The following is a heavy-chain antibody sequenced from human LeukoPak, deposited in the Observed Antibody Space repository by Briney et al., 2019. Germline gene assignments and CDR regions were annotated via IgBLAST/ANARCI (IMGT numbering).Heavy chain of an antibody. D-gene: IGHD3-22*01. Sequence: SETLSLTCTVSGGSISSYYWSWPRQPPGKGLEWIGYIYYSGSTNYNPSLKSRVTISVDTSKNQFSLKLSSVTAADTAVYYCARGSWDYYDSSSYYFDYWGQGTLVTVSS. CDR2: IYYSGST. J-gene: IGHJ4*02. CDR1: GGSISSYY. CDR3: ARGSWDYYDSSSYYFDY. V-gene: IGHV4-59*01.